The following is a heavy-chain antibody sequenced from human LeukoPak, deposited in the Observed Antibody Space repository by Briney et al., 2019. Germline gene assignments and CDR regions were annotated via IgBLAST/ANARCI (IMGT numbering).Heavy chain of an antibody. J-gene: IGHJ5*02. CDR1: GYTFTSYG. D-gene: IGHD5-12*01. CDR3: ARGYSGYDWFWFDP. Sequence: ASVKGSCKASGYTFTSYGISWVRQAPGQGLESMGWISAYNGNTNYAQKLQGRVTMTTDTSTSTAYMELRSLRSDDTAVYYCARGYSGYDWFWFDPWGQGTLVTVSS. CDR2: ISAYNGNT. V-gene: IGHV1-18*01.